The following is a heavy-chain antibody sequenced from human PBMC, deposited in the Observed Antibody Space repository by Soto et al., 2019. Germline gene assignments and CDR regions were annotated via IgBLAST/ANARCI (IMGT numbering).Heavy chain of an antibody. CDR3: AKGDSSGSFDHSRGYSTPDH. J-gene: IGHJ5*02. V-gene: IGHV3-23*01. CDR2: ITASDDIT. Sequence: EVQLFESGGGFVESGGSLRLSCAASGFIFQDYAMSWVRQAPGKGLEWVSTITASDDITYSADSVRGRVPISRDNFANILFLLLTDLSVADTATYYCAKGDSSGSFDHSRGYSTPDHWGLGTLVTVSS. D-gene: IGHD3-3*01. CDR1: GFIFQDYA.